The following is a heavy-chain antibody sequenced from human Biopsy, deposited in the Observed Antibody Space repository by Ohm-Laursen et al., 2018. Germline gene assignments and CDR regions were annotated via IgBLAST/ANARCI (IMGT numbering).Heavy chain of an antibody. V-gene: IGHV4-59*02. CDR3: ASGGQWPKPYLRYFDP. CDR1: GGSVTNYY. CDR2: MYYNERT. D-gene: IGHD6-19*01. Sequence: PGTLSLTCCVSGGSVTNYYWTWTRQPPGKGLEWIGYMYYNERTYYNPSLRGRVTISVDTSKNQISLRLSSVTAADTAVYYCASGGQWPKPYLRYFDPWGQGTLVTVSS. J-gene: IGHJ5*02.